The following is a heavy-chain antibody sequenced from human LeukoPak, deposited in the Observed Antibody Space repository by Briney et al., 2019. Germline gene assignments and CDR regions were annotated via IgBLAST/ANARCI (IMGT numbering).Heavy chain of an antibody. V-gene: IGHV3-23*01. D-gene: IGHD3-10*01. CDR2: ISGSGGSA. Sequence: GGSLRLSCAASGFTFSSYAMSWVRQAPGKGLEWVSAISGSGGSAYYADSVKGRFTISRDNSKNTLYLQMNSLRAEDTAVYYCAKDTSVVRGVNDYWGQGTLVTVSS. CDR1: GFTFSSYA. CDR3: AKDTSVVRGVNDY. J-gene: IGHJ4*02.